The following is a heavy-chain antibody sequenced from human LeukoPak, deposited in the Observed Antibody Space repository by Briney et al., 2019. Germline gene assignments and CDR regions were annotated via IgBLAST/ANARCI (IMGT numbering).Heavy chain of an antibody. J-gene: IGHJ4*02. Sequence: GESLKISCKGSGYSFTSYWISWVRQMPGKGLEWMGRIDPSDSYTNYSPFFQGHVTISADKSISTAYLQWSSLKASDTAMYYCATHSPGYSSGWYSLAPDYWGQGTLVTVSS. CDR2: IDPSDSYT. V-gene: IGHV5-10-1*01. CDR3: ATHSPGYSSGWYSLAPDY. D-gene: IGHD6-19*01. CDR1: GYSFTSYW.